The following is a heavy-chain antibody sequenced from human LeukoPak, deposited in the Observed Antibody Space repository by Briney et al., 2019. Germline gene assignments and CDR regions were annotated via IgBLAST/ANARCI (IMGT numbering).Heavy chain of an antibody. CDR3: ARGDYYDSSGYYLY. CDR1: GGSISSYY. J-gene: IGHJ4*02. V-gene: IGHV4-59*08. Sequence: SETLSLTCTVSGGSISSYYWSWIRQPPGKGLEWIGYIYYSGNTNYNPSLKSRLTISVDTSKNQFSLKLSSVTAADTAVYYCARGDYYDSSGYYLYWGQGTLVTVSS. CDR2: IYYSGNT. D-gene: IGHD3-22*01.